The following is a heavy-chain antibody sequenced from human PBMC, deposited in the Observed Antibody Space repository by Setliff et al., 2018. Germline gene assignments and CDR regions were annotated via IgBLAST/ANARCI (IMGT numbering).Heavy chain of an antibody. CDR3: ARRRGGDYNFWSGYYRWFDP. D-gene: IGHD3-3*01. V-gene: IGHV4-59*03. CDR2: VYYNGAA. CDR1: GASIRNFY. J-gene: IGHJ5*02. Sequence: PSETLSLTCNVSGASIRNFYWSWIRQPPGKGLEFIGYVYYNGAAKYDPSLKSRVTMPVDTSKTQFALKLNSMTTADTAVYYCARRRGGDYNFWSGYYRWFDPWGQGTLVTVSS.